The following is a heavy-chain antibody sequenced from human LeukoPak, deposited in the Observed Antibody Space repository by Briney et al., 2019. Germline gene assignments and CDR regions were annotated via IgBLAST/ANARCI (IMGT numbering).Heavy chain of an antibody. CDR3: ARLSGSYYIFDY. CDR1: GYTFTNYG. D-gene: IGHD1-26*01. Sequence: ASVKVSCKASGYTFTNYGISWMRQAPGQGLEWMGWITTYNGYTNYAQKSQGRVTMTTDTSTSTAYMELRSLRSDDAAVYYCARLSGSYYIFDYWGQGTLVTVSS. CDR2: ITTYNGYT. V-gene: IGHV1-18*01. J-gene: IGHJ4*02.